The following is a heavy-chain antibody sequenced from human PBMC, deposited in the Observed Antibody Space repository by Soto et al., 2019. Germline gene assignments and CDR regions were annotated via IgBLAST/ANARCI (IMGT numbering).Heavy chain of an antibody. CDR2: ISGSGGST. CDR1: GFTFSSYA. CDR3: AKVRRPNYGDYPYYYYGMDV. J-gene: IGHJ6*02. D-gene: IGHD4-17*01. V-gene: IGHV3-23*01. Sequence: GGSLRLSCAASGFTFSSYAMSWVRQAPGKGLEWVSAISGSGGSTYYADSVKGRFTISRDNSKNTLYLQMNSLRAEDTAVYYCAKVRRPNYGDYPYYYYGMDVWGQGTTVTVSS.